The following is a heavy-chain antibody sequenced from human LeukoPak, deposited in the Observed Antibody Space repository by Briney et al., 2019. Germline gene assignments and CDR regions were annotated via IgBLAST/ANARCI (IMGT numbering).Heavy chain of an antibody. J-gene: IGHJ4*02. D-gene: IGHD3-10*01. Sequence: GGSLRLSCAASGFTFSSYGMHWVRQAPGQGLAWVAVISYDGNNKFYEDSVKGRFTISRDNSKNTLYLQMNSLRAEDTAVYYCAKGPHFTMVRGVTFLDYWGQGTLVTVSS. V-gene: IGHV3-30*18. CDR2: ISYDGNNK. CDR3: AKGPHFTMVRGVTFLDY. CDR1: GFTFSSYG.